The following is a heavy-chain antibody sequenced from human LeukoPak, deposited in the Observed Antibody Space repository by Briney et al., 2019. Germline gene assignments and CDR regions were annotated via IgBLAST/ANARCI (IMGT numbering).Heavy chain of an antibody. Sequence: PGGSLRLSCAASGFTFSSYEMNWVRQAPGKGLEWVSYISSSGSTIYYADSVKGRFTISRDNAKNSLYLQMNSLRAEDTAVYYCARGAAAGRYYYYYMDVWGKGTTVTISS. CDR2: ISSSGSTI. CDR3: ARGAAAGRYYYYYMDV. D-gene: IGHD6-13*01. J-gene: IGHJ6*03. V-gene: IGHV3-48*03. CDR1: GFTFSSYE.